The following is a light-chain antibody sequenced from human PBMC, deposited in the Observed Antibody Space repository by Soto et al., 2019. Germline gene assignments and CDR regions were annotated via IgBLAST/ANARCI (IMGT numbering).Light chain of an antibody. V-gene: IGKV1-5*01. CDR3: QQYDTYPLA. Sequence: DVQMTQSPSSLSASVGDRVTITCRASQSINNWLAWYQQKPGKAPKFLNYDASTLETGVPSRFSGSASGTEFTLTISGLQPEDVAIYYFQQYDTYPLAFGGGPTV. CDR1: QSINNW. CDR2: DAS. J-gene: IGKJ4*01.